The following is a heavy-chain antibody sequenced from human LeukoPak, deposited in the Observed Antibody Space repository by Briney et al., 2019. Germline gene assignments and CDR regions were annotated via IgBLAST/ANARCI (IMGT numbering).Heavy chain of an antibody. D-gene: IGHD6-13*01. V-gene: IGHV3-30*02. CDR1: GFTFSSYG. CDR2: IRYDGSNK. J-gene: IGHJ4*02. CDR3: AKDRLPGIAAALNY. Sequence: GGSLRLSCAASGFTFSSYGMHWVRQAPGKGLEWVAFIRYDGSNKYYADSVKGRFTISRDNSKNTLYLQMNSLGAEDTAVYYCAKDRLPGIAAALNYWGQGTLVTVSS.